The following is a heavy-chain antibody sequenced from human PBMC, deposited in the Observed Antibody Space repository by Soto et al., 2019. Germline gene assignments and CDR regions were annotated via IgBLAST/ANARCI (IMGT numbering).Heavy chain of an antibody. J-gene: IGHJ5*02. D-gene: IGHD3-22*01. V-gene: IGHV5-51*01. CDR2: IFPSDSDT. Sequence: PGESLKISCRTSGYRFTSYWIAWVRQMPGKGLEWMGIIFPSDSDTRYSPSFQGQVTISADRSTSTVFLQWASLKASDTAVYFCARKDKSGYYNWFDPWGQGTLVTVSS. CDR1: GYRFTSYW. CDR3: ARKDKSGYYNWFDP.